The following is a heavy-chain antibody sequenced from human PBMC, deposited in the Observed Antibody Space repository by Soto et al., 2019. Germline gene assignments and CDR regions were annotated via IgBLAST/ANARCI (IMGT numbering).Heavy chain of an antibody. V-gene: IGHV3-64*01. CDR1: GFNFNTYP. D-gene: IGHD6-13*01. CDR3: ARGVGSSRAWDYFDY. J-gene: IGHJ4*02. Sequence: EVQVVESGGDLVQPGGSLRLSCRVSGFNFNTYPMHWFRQAPGKGLEYVAAISSNGGSTYYGNSVQGRFTISRDNSKNTLYLQMDSLRVDDMAIYYCARGVGSSRAWDYFDYWGQGTLVTVSS. CDR2: ISSNGGST.